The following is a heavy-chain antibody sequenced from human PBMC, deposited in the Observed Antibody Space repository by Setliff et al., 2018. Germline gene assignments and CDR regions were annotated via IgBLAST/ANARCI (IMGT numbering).Heavy chain of an antibody. Sequence: GASVKVSCKASGYTFTSYYMHWVRQAPGQGLEWMGVINPSGGSTSYAQKFQGRVTMTRDTSTSTVYMELSSLRSEDTAVYYCARDMGLMSSGWYLNYWGQGTLVTVSS. J-gene: IGHJ4*02. CDR1: GYTFTSYY. V-gene: IGHV1-46*01. D-gene: IGHD6-19*01. CDR3: ARDMGLMSSGWYLNY. CDR2: INPSGGST.